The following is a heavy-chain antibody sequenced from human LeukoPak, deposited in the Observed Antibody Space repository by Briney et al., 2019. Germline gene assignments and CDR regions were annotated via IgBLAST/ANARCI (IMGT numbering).Heavy chain of an antibody. Sequence: GGSLRLSCAASGFTFSDYYMSWIRQAPGKGLEWVSSISSSSSDTKYADSVKGRFTISRDNAKKSLFLQMNSLRAEDTAVYYCARVSTGSEYFDYWGQGTLVTVSS. V-gene: IGHV3-11*06. CDR3: ARVSTGSEYFDY. J-gene: IGHJ4*02. CDR1: GFTFSDYY. CDR2: ISSSSSDT.